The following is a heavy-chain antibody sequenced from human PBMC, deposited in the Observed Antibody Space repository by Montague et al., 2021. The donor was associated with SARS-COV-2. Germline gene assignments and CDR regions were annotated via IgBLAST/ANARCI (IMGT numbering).Heavy chain of an antibody. V-gene: IGHV4-59*12. CDR3: ARQAAGSYFYYGVDV. CDR1: GDSTTTYY. Sequence: SETLSLTCSVPGDSTTTYYWNWIRQPPGKGLEWLGSIFYTGSTNYNPSLKSRVTISLDTSKNQFFLKVTSVTAADTAVYYCARQAAGSYFYYGVDVWGQGATVTVSS. CDR2: IFYTGST. J-gene: IGHJ6*02. D-gene: IGHD6-13*01.